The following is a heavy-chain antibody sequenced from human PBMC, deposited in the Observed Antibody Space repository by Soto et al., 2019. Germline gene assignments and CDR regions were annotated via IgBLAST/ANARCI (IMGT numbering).Heavy chain of an antibody. V-gene: IGHV1-2*04. J-gene: IGHJ6*02. CDR2: IDPNSGGT. Sequence: ATLKVSGRDSGYTFNGYYMHWVRQAHGQVLVWMGWIDPNSGGTNYAQKFQGWVTMTRDTSISTAYMELSRLRSDDTAVYYCARSSIQLWPDYYYYYGMDVWGQGTTVTVSS. CDR3: ARSSIQLWPDYYYYYGMDV. D-gene: IGHD5-18*01. CDR1: GYTFNGYY.